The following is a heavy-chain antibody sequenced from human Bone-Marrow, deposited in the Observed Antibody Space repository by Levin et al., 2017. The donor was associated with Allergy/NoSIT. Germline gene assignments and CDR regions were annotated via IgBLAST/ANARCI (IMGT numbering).Heavy chain of an antibody. V-gene: IGHV2-70*01. CDR2: IDWDDDK. D-gene: IGHD3-22*01. J-gene: IGHJ5*02. Sequence: SGPTLVKPTQTLILTCTFSGFSLATRGMCVSWIRQPPGKALEWLALIDWDDDKYYSTSLKTRLTISKDTSKNQVVLTMTNMDPVDTATYYCARTTYFDSSGSYIGRGWFDPWGRGTLVTVSS. CDR1: GFSLATRGMC. CDR3: ARTTYFDSSGSYIGRGWFDP.